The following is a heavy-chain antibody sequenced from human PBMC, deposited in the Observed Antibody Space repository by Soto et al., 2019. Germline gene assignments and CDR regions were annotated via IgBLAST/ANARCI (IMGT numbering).Heavy chain of an antibody. Sequence: SLTYAVYGGTFSGHYWSWIRQPPGKGLEWIGEINHSGSTNYNPSLKSRATISVDTSKNQFSLKLTSVTAADTAVYYCARQAEVPAAPDYWGQGTLVTVSP. CDR2: INHSGST. D-gene: IGHD2-2*01. J-gene: IGHJ4*02. V-gene: IGHV4-34*01. CDR3: ARQAEVPAAPDY. CDR1: GGTFSGHY.